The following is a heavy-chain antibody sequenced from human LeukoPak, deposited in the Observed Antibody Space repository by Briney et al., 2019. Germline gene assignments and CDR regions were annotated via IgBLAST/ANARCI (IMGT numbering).Heavy chain of an antibody. CDR2: VYTSGST. CDR1: GGSISNGSFY. D-gene: IGHD2-2*03. Sequence: SETLSLTCTVSGGSISNGSFYWSWIRQPAGKGLEWIVRVYTSGSTDYHPSLKSRVSISVDPSKNHFSLKLSSVTAADTAVYYCARGEGGYCSGTTCYRGYYYMDVWGKGTTVAISS. CDR3: ARGEGGYCSGTTCYRGYYYMDV. J-gene: IGHJ6*03. V-gene: IGHV4-61*02.